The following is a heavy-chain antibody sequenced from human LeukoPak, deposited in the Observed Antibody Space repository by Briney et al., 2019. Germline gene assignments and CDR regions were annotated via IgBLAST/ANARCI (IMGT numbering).Heavy chain of an antibody. D-gene: IGHD5-12*01. J-gene: IGHJ4*02. Sequence: TGGSLRLSCAPSGFTFGDYPMHWVRQAPGKGLEWVSLISGDGGSTYYADSVKGRFTISRDNSKNSLYLQMNSLRTEDTALYYCAKVIYSGYDLFDYWGQGTLVTVSS. V-gene: IGHV3-43*02. CDR1: GFTFGDYP. CDR2: ISGDGGST. CDR3: AKVIYSGYDLFDY.